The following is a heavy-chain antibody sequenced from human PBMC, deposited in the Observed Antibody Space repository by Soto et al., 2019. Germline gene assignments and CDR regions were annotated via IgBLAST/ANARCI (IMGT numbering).Heavy chain of an antibody. CDR1: GYTFTSYG. J-gene: IGHJ4*02. V-gene: IGHV1-18*04. Sequence: GASVKVSCKASGYTFTSYGISWVRQAPGQGLEWMGWISAYNGNTNYAQKLQGRVTMTTDTSTSTAYMELRSLRSDDTAVYHCASIGSAYYVGVYWGQGALVTVSS. CDR3: ASIGSAYYVGVY. CDR2: ISAYNGNT. D-gene: IGHD3-10*02.